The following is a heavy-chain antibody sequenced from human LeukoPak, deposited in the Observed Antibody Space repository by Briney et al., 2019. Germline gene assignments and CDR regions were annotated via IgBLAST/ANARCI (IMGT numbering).Heavy chain of an antibody. CDR1: GGSISTYY. J-gene: IGHJ4*02. CDR3: ARAGHDSSGYYYPTFDY. CDR2: IYYTGST. D-gene: IGHD3-22*01. Sequence: SETLSLTCTVSGGSISTYYWSWIRQPPGKGLEWIGYIYYTGSTNYNPSLKSRVTISVDTSKNQFSLKLSSVTAADTAVYYCARAGHDSSGYYYPTFDYWGQGTLVTVSS. V-gene: IGHV4-59*01.